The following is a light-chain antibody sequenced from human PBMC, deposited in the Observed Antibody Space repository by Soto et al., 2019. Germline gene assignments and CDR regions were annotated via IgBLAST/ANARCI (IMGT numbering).Light chain of an antibody. Sequence: EIVMTQSPATVSESPGERATLSCWASQSVSSNLAWYQQRPGQAPRLLIYGASTRATGIPARFSGSGSGTEFTLTISSLQSEDFAVYYCQQYNNWPRTFGQGTKVEIK. CDR2: GAS. CDR1: QSVSSN. J-gene: IGKJ1*01. V-gene: IGKV3-15*01. CDR3: QQYNNWPRT.